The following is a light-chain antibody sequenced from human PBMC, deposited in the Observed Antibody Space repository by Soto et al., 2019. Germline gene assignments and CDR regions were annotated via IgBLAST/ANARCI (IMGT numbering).Light chain of an antibody. V-gene: IGKV3-15*01. J-gene: IGKJ4*01. Sequence: EIVMTQSPATLSVSQGERATLSCRASQSVSGNLAWYQQKPGQAPRLLIYGASTRATGIPARFSGSGSGTEFTLTITSLQSEDFAVYYCQQYNDWPPLTFGRGTKVEIK. CDR1: QSVSGN. CDR2: GAS. CDR3: QQYNDWPPLT.